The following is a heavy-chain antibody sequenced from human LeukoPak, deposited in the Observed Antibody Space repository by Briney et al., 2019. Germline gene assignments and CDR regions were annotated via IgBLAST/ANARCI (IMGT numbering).Heavy chain of an antibody. CDR1: GFTFSSYG. CDR3: ALLEMATIKGFDY. CDR2: ISYDGSNK. Sequence: PGGSLRLSCAASGFTFSSYGMHWVRQAPGKGLEWVAVISYDGSNKYYADSVKGRFTISRDNSKNTLYLQMNSLRAEDTAVYYCALLEMATIKGFDYWGQGTLVTVSS. V-gene: IGHV3-30*03. J-gene: IGHJ4*02. D-gene: IGHD5-24*01.